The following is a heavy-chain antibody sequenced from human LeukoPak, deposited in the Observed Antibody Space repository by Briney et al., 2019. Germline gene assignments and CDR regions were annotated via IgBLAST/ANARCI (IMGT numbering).Heavy chain of an antibody. J-gene: IGHJ4*02. D-gene: IGHD3/OR15-3a*01. V-gene: IGHV1-18*01. CDR3: ARDQVWTPDY. Sequence: GASLKVSCEASGYTFTSAAISWVRQAPGQGLEWMGLISAYNGNTNDAQKLQGRVTMTTDTSTSTDYKELRSLRADETAVYYCARDQVWTPDYWGQGTLVTV. CDR2: ISAYNGNT. CDR1: GYTFTSAA.